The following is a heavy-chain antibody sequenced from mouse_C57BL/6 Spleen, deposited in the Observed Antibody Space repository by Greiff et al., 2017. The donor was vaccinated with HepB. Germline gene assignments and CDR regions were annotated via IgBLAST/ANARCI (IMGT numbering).Heavy chain of an antibody. J-gene: IGHJ1*03. V-gene: IGHV5-12*01. CDR1: GFTFSDYY. Sequence: EVQGVESGGGLVQPGGSLKLSCAASGFTFSDYYMYWVRQTPEKRLEWVAYISNGGGSTYYPDTVKGRFTISRDNAKNTLYLQMSRLKSEDTAMYYCARQGDYYGSFYWYFDVWGTGTTVTVSS. D-gene: IGHD1-1*01. CDR3: ARQGDYYGSFYWYFDV. CDR2: ISNGGGST.